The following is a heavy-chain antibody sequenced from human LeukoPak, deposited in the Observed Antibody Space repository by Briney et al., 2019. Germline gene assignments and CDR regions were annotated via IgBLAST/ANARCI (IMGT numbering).Heavy chain of an antibody. CDR1: GGPVTSYY. CDR3: VRDCTGGSCYPPSDGFDI. Sequence: SETLSLTCTVSGGPVTSYYWSWVRQPPGQGLEWIGYVYYGGTTSYSPSLKSRVSMSIDRSKNQFSLTLFSVTAADTANYYCVRDCTGGSCYPPSDGFDIWGQGTKVTVSS. V-gene: IGHV4-59*02. CDR2: VYYGGTT. J-gene: IGHJ3*02. D-gene: IGHD2-15*01.